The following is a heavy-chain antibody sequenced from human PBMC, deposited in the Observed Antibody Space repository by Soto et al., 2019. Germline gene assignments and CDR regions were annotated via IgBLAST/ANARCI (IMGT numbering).Heavy chain of an antibody. D-gene: IGHD3-22*01. CDR3: ARDIYYSNYLAP. J-gene: IGHJ5*02. CDR1: GFSLSSNGVG. CDR2: ISWDDDH. Sequence: QITLRESGPALVRPTQTLTLTCTFSGFSLSSNGVGVGWIRQPPGKALEWLAHISWDDDHRYSPSLKTRLTITTDTSKNQAVLTITDLVPVDTATYYCARDIYYSNYLAPSGQGTLVTVSS. V-gene: IGHV2-5*02.